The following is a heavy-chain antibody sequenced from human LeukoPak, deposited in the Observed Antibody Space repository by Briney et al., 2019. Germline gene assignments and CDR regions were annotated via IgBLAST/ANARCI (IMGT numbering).Heavy chain of an antibody. CDR1: GGSISSYY. CDR2: IYTSGST. Sequence: KPSETLSLTCTVSGGSISSYYWSWFRQPPGKGLEWIGRIYTSGSTNYNPSLKSRVTMSLDTTKNQFSLKLSSVTAADTAVYYWARDDTAGYSYCQHYYYMDVWGKGTTVTVSS. V-gene: IGHV4-4*07. CDR3: ARDDTAGYSYCQHYYYMDV. J-gene: IGHJ6*03. D-gene: IGHD5-18*01.